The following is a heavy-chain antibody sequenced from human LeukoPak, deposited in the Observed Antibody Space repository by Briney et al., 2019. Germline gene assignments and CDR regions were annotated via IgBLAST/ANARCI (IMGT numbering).Heavy chain of an antibody. J-gene: IGHJ4*02. CDR3: ASIVVVPAATDY. CDR2: IYYSGST. CDR1: GGSISSSSYY. Sequence: PSETLSLTCTVSGGSISSSSYYWGWIRQPPGKGLEWIGSIYYSGSTYYNPSLKGRVTISVDTSKNQFSLKLSSVTAADTAVYYCASIVVVPAATDYWGQGTLVTVSS. V-gene: IGHV4-39*01. D-gene: IGHD2-2*01.